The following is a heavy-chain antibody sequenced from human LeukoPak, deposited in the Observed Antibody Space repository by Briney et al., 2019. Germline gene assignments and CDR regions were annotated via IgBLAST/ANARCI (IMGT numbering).Heavy chain of an antibody. Sequence: ASVKASCKASGYTFTSYDINWVRQATGQGLEWMGWMNPNSGNTGYAQKFQGRVTMTRNTSISTAYMELSSLRSEDTAVYYCARRHSSSWARRHYYYYMDVWGKGTTVTVSS. J-gene: IGHJ6*03. D-gene: IGHD6-13*01. CDR3: ARRHSSSWARRHYYYYMDV. V-gene: IGHV1-8*01. CDR1: GYTFTSYD. CDR2: MNPNSGNT.